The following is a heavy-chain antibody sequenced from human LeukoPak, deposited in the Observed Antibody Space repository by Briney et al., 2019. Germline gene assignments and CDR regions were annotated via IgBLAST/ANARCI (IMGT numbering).Heavy chain of an antibody. D-gene: IGHD3-22*01. V-gene: IGHV3-21*01. CDR2: ISGSGEFI. J-gene: IGHJ4*02. CDR1: GFTFSSYS. CDR3: ARDDSHGYHFFDS. Sequence: GGSLRLSCAASGFTFSSYSMNWIRQTPGKGLEWVSSISGSGEFIYYVDSVRGRFTISRDNGKNSLYLQMNSLRPEDTAAYYCARDDSHGYHFFDSWGQGTLVTVSS.